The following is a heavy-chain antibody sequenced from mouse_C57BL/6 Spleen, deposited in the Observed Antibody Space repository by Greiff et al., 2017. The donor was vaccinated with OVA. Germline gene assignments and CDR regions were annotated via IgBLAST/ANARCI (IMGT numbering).Heavy chain of an antibody. Sequence: QVQLQQSGAELVKPGASVKISCKASGYAFSSYWMNWVKQRPGKGLEWIGQIYPGDGDTNYNGKFKGKATLTADKSSSTAYMQLSSLTSEDSAVYFCARSGYDGYYGAMDYWGQGTSVTVSS. CDR1: GYAFSSYW. D-gene: IGHD2-3*01. CDR3: ARSGYDGYYGAMDY. CDR2: IYPGDGDT. J-gene: IGHJ4*01. V-gene: IGHV1-80*01.